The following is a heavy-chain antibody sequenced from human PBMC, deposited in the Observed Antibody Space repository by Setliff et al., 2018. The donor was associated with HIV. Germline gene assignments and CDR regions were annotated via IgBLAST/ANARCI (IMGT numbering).Heavy chain of an antibody. D-gene: IGHD3-22*01. CDR2: IKNKTDGGTT. J-gene: IGHJ4*02. Sequence: GGSLRLSCAASGFTFKNAWLSWVRQAPGKGLAWVGRIKNKTDGGTTDYAAPVKGRFTISRDDSKNTMYLEMNSLKSEDTAAYYCTTDRPRLERHFYDSSGYLDSWGQGTLVTVSS. V-gene: IGHV3-15*01. CDR3: TTDRPRLERHFYDSSGYLDS. CDR1: GFTFKNAW.